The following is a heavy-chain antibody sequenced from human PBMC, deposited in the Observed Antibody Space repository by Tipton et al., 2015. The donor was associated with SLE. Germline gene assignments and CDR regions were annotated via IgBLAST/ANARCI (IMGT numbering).Heavy chain of an antibody. V-gene: IGHV4-34*01. Sequence: TLSLTCAVYGGSFSGYYWSWIRQPPGKGLEWIGEINHSGSTNYNPSLKSRVTISVDTSKNQFSLKLSSVTAADTAVYYCARGRVVVNAYYFDYWSQGTLVTVSS. CDR1: GGSFSGYY. D-gene: IGHD3-22*01. CDR3: ARGRVVVNAYYFDY. J-gene: IGHJ4*02. CDR2: INHSGST.